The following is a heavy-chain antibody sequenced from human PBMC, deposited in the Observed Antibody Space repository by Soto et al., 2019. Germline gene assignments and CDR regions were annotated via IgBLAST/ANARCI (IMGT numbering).Heavy chain of an antibody. CDR3: ARDRVESGYPEYFQH. CDR1: GFTVSSNY. J-gene: IGHJ1*01. V-gene: IGHV3-53*01. CDR2: IYSGGST. Sequence: EVQLVESGGGLIQPGGSLRLSCAASGFTVSSNYMSWVRQAPGKVLEWVSVIYSGGSTYYADSVKGRFTISRDNSKNTLYLQMNSLRAEDTAVYYCARDRVESGYPEYFQHCGQGTLVTVSS. D-gene: IGHD3-22*01.